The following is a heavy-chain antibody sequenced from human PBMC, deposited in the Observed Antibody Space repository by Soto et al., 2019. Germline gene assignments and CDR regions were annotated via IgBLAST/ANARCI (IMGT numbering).Heavy chain of an antibody. J-gene: IGHJ4*01. CDR2: MYYSGST. Sequence: SETLSLTCTVSGGSISSYYWSWIRQPPGKGLEWIGYMYYSGSTNYNPSLKSRVTISVDTSKNQFSLKLSSVTAADTAVYYCARGGRVRYFDWWPLFIDVWGQGTPVTVSS. V-gene: IGHV4-59*01. CDR1: GGSISSYY. D-gene: IGHD3-9*01. CDR3: ARGGRVRYFDWWPLFIDV.